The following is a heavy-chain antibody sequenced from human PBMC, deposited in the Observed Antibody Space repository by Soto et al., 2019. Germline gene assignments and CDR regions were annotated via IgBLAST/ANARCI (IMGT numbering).Heavy chain of an antibody. Sequence: GGSLRLSCAASGFTFSDSYMSWIRQAPGKGLEWISYITFSGNTVYYADSLKGRFTISRDNAKNSLYLQMNRLRAEDTAVYYCARISWREKYGMDVWGQGTTVTVSS. CDR3: ARISWREKYGMDV. CDR2: ITFSGNTV. J-gene: IGHJ6*02. V-gene: IGHV3-11*01. CDR1: GFTFSDSY. D-gene: IGHD3-3*02.